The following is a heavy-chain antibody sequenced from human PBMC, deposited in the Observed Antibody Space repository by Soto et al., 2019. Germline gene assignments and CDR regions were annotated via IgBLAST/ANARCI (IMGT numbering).Heavy chain of an antibody. V-gene: IGHV5-51*01. CDR3: ETWRSSHWFAY. CDR2: IHSGDSNA. J-gene: IGHJ4*02. Sequence: ESLKISCKGSGYSFSTYSIGWVRQMPGKGLEWMGNIHSGDSNARYSPSLQGQVTISVDKSISTAYLQWSSLKASDTALYYCETWRSSHWFAYWGQGNLVTVPS. CDR1: GYSFSTYS. D-gene: IGHD3-9*01.